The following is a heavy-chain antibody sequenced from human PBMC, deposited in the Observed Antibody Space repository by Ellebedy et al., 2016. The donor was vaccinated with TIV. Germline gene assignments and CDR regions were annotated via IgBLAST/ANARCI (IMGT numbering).Heavy chain of an antibody. CDR2: ISSSSSTI. D-gene: IGHD2-15*01. V-gene: IGHV3-48*02. J-gene: IGHJ4*02. CDR3: ASSDYCSGGSCQPYYFDY. CDR1: GFTFSSYS. Sequence: GESLKISCAASGFTFSSYSMNWVRQAPGKGLEWVSYISSSSSTIYYADSVKGRFTISRDNAKNSLYLQMNSLRDEDTAVYYCASSDYCSGGSCQPYYFDYWGQGTLVTVSS.